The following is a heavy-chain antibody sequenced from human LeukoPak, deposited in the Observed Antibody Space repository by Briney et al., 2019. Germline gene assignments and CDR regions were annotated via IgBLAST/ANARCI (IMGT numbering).Heavy chain of an antibody. CDR1: GFTFGSYA. CDR2: ISGSGGST. D-gene: IGHD3-22*01. Sequence: PGGSLRLSCAASGFTFGSYAMSWVRQAPGKGLEWVSAISGSGGSTYYADSVKGRFTISRDNAKNTLYLQMNSLRAEDTAVYYCARSHDSSGYYPDYWGQGTLVTVSS. CDR3: ARSHDSSGYYPDY. V-gene: IGHV3-23*01. J-gene: IGHJ4*01.